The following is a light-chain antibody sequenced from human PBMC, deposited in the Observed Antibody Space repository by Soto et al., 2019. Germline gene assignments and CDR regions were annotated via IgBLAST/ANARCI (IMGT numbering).Light chain of an antibody. CDR3: TSFTSSSTQV. CDR1: SGDVDAFDY. V-gene: IGLV2-14*01. CDR2: EVS. Sequence: QSVLTQPASVPGSPGQSITISCTGTSGDVDAFDYVSWYQQHPGKAPKLMIFEVSDRPSGVSDRFSGSKSGSTASLTISGLQAEDEADYFCTSFTSSSTQVFGTGTKVTVL. J-gene: IGLJ1*01.